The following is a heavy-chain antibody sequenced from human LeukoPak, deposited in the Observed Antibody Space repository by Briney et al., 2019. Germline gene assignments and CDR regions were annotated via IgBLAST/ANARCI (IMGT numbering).Heavy chain of an antibody. J-gene: IGHJ4*02. CDR3: ASGSSKAADY. CDR2: IYYSGST. V-gene: IGHV4-59*01. D-gene: IGHD5-18*01. CDR1: GDSISSYY. Sequence: SETLSLTCTVSGDSISSYYWSWIRQPPGKGLEWIGYIYYSGSTNYNPSLKSRVTISVDTSKNQFSVKLSSVTAADTAVYYCASGSSKAADYWGQGTLVTVSS.